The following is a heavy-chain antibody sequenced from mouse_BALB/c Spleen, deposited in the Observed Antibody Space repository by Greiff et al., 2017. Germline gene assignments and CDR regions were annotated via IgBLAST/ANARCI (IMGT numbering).Heavy chain of an antibody. CDR2: IWRGGST. J-gene: IGHJ3*01. Sequence: VQLHQSGPSLVQPSQSLSITCTVSGFSLTSYGVHWVRQSPGKGLEWLGVIWRGGSTDYNAAFMSRLSITKDNSKSQVFFKMNSLQADDTAIYYCAKNNFDYDAVAYWGQGTLVTVSA. CDR1: GFSLTSYG. D-gene: IGHD2-4*01. CDR3: AKNNFDYDAVAY. V-gene: IGHV2-5-1*01.